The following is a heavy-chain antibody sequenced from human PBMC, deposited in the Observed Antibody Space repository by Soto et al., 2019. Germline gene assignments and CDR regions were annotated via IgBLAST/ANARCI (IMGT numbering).Heavy chain of an antibody. Sequence: EVQLVESGGGLVQPGGSLRLSCVASGFIFNSYSMNWVRQAPGKGLEWISYINSGSNYVFYADSVKGRFTISRDNAKNSLYLQMNSLRAEDTAVYYCGSSASPDAYWGQGTLVTVSS. J-gene: IGHJ4*02. D-gene: IGHD3-22*01. V-gene: IGHV3-48*01. CDR1: GFIFNSYS. CDR3: GSSASPDAY. CDR2: INSGSNYV.